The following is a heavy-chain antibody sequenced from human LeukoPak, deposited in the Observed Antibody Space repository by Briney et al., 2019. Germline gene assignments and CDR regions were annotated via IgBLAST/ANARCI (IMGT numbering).Heavy chain of an antibody. CDR2: IHSNSGGT. Sequence: ASVKVSCKASGYTFTEHYMHWVRQAPGQGLEWMGEIHSNSGGTRYAQRFQGRVAMTRDTSISTVYMELSSLTSDDSAVYYCARDPPFDPSVSFDYWGQGSLVTVSS. CDR3: ARDPPFDPSVSFDY. CDR1: GYTFTEHY. J-gene: IGHJ4*02. D-gene: IGHD3-9*01. V-gene: IGHV1-2*02.